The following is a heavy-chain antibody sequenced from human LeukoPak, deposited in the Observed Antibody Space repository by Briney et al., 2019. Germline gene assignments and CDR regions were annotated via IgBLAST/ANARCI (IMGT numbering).Heavy chain of an antibody. CDR3: ARTDDFWSGPLDY. D-gene: IGHD3-3*01. CDR2: VEGRGDRT. V-gene: IGHV3-23*01. CDR1: GFTFTSYP. Sequence: GGSLRLSCAASGFTFTSYPMTSVRQAPGKGLEWVSTVEGRGDRTHYADSVKGRFTISRDNSKNTLYLQMNSLRAEDTAVYYCARTDDFWSGPLDYWSQGTLVTVSS. J-gene: IGHJ4*02.